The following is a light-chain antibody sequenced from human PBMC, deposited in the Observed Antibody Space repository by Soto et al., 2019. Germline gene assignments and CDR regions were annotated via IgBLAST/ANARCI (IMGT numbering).Light chain of an antibody. V-gene: IGKV1-12*01. CDR1: QGIRSA. J-gene: IGKJ4*01. CDR3: QQANSFLT. CDR2: AAS. Sequence: IQLTQSPSSLSASVGDRVTITCRASQGIRSALGWYQQKPGKAPKLLIYAASSLQSGVPSRFSGSGSGTDFTLTISSLQPEDFATYYCQQANSFLTFGGGTKVDIK.